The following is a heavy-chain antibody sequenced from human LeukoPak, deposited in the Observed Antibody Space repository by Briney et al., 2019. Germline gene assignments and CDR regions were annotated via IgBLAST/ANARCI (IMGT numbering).Heavy chain of an antibody. J-gene: IGHJ4*02. D-gene: IGHD3-22*01. CDR1: GFTFSSYA. CDR2: ISYDGSNK. CDR3: ARDLSITMIVVVILGLDY. Sequence: RSLKLSCTASGFTFSSYAIHWDRQAPGKGLERLTVISYDGSNKYYADSVKGRFTISRDNSKNTLYLQMNSLRAEDTAVYYCARDLSITMIVVVILGLDYWGQGTLVTVSS. V-gene: IGHV3-30*01.